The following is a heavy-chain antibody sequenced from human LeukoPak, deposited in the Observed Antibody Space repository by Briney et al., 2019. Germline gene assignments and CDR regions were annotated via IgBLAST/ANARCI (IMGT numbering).Heavy chain of an antibody. D-gene: IGHD3-3*01. CDR2: ISSSGTSK. J-gene: IGHJ4*02. Sequence: GGSLRLSCAASGFTFSSYEMNWVRQAPGKGLEWVSYISSSGTSKYYADSVKGRFTISRDNAKNSLYLQMNSLRAEDTAIYYCARDMAKSGWFLGRDYFDYWGQGTLVTVSS. CDR3: ARDMAKSGWFLGRDYFDY. V-gene: IGHV3-48*03. CDR1: GFTFSSYE.